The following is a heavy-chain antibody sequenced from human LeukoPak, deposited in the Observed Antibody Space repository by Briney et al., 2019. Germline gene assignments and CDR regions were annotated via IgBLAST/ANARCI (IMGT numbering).Heavy chain of an antibody. CDR3: ARVYSYGCDY. Sequence: PGGSLRLSCAASGFTFSDYSMNWVRQAPGKGLEWVSFISGGSSYIYYADSLKGRFTISIDNAKNSLYLQMNSLRAEHTAVYYCARVYSYGCDYWGQGTLVTVSS. CDR1: GFTFSDYS. V-gene: IGHV3-21*01. CDR2: ISGGSSYI. D-gene: IGHD5-18*01. J-gene: IGHJ4*02.